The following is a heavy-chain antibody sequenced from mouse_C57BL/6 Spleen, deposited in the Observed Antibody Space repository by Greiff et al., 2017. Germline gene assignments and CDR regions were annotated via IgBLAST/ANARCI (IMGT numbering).Heavy chain of an antibody. J-gene: IGHJ4*01. Sequence: QVQLQQSGAELVRPGASVTLSCKASGYTFTDYEMHWVKQTPVHGLEWIGAIDPETGGTAYNQKFKGKAILTADKSSSTAYMELRSLTSEDSAVYYCTRGGSPYAMDYWGQGTSVTVSS. V-gene: IGHV1-15*01. CDR3: TRGGSPYAMDY. CDR1: GYTFTDYE. CDR2: IDPETGGT.